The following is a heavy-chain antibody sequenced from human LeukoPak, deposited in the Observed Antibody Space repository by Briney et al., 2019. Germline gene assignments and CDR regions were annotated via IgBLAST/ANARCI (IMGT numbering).Heavy chain of an antibody. CDR1: GFIVSNYY. D-gene: IGHD1-26*01. J-gene: IGHJ4*02. CDR2: ISGSGYST. V-gene: IGHV3-23*01. Sequence: GGSLRLSCAASGFIVSNYYMNWVRQAPGKGLEWVSAISGSGYSTYYADSVKGRFTISRDNSKNTLYLQMNSLRAEDTAVYYCAKGYYSGSYYRFDYWGQGTLVTVSS. CDR3: AKGYYSGSYYRFDY.